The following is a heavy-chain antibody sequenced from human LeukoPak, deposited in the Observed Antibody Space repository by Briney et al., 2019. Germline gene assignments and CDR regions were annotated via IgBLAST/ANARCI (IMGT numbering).Heavy chain of an antibody. J-gene: IGHJ3*02. CDR1: GGSISSGGYS. Sequence: SETLSLTCAVSGGSISSGGYSWGWIRQPPGKGLEWIGYIYHSGSTYYNPSLKSRVTISVDRSKNQFSLKLSSVTAADTAVYYCARAGYSFDAFDIWGQGTMVTVSS. V-gene: IGHV4-30-2*01. CDR2: IYHSGST. CDR3: ARAGYSFDAFDI. D-gene: IGHD5-18*01.